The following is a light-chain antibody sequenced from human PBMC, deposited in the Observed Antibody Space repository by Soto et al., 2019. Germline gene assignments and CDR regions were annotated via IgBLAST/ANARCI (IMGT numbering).Light chain of an antibody. CDR2: NNN. CDR1: SSNIGGNT. J-gene: IGLJ1*01. V-gene: IGLV1-44*01. CDR3: ATWDASPNKV. Sequence: QCALTQPPSASGTPGQRVTISCFGSSSNIGGNTVNWYQQLPGTAPKLLIYNNNQRPSGVPDRFSGSKSGTSASLAISGLESEDEADYDCATWDASPNKVFGTGTKVTVL.